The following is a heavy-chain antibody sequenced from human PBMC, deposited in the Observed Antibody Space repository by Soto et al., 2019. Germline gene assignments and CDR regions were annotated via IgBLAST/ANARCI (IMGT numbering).Heavy chain of an antibody. CDR2: INPGGGST. J-gene: IGHJ4*02. V-gene: IGHV1-46*01. Sequence: QVQLVQSGAEVKKPGASVKVSCKASGYTFTNYYIHWVRQAPGQGLQWMGIINPGGGSTTYAQQFQGRLTMTSDTATTTIYMELSSLKSEDTAVYYCVRDLNRGPQLDPFDYWGQGTLVIVSS. CDR3: VRDLNRGPQLDPFDY. D-gene: IGHD1-1*01. CDR1: GYTFTNYY.